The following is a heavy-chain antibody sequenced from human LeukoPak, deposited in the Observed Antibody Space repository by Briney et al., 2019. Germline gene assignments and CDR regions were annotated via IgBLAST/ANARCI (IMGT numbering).Heavy chain of an antibody. J-gene: IGHJ4*02. CDR1: GFTFSSYS. V-gene: IGHV3-21*01. CDR2: ISSSSSYI. D-gene: IGHD2-2*01. CDR3: ARELRSSTSYFDY. Sequence: GGSLRLSCAASGFTFSSYSMNWVRQAPGKGLEGVSSISSSSSYIYYADSVKGRFTLSRDNAKNSLYLQMNSLRAEDTALYYCARELRSSTSYFDYWGQGTLVTVSS.